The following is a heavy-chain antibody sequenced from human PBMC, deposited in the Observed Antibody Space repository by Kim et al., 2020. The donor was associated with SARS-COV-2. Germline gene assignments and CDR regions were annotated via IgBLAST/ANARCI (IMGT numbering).Heavy chain of an antibody. V-gene: IGHV4-34*01. CDR3: ARGRKLRNKNGGAFDI. CDR2: INHSGST. CDR1: GGSFSGYY. J-gene: IGHJ3*02. Sequence: SETLSLTCAVYGGSFSGYYWSWIRQPPGKGLEWIGEINHSGSTNYNPSLKSRVTISVDTSKNQFSLKLSSVTAADTAVYYCARGRKLRNKNGGAFDIWGQGTMVTVSS. D-gene: IGHD5-12*01.